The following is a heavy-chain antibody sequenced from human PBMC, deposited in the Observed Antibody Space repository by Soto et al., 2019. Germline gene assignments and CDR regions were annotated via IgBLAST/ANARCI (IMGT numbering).Heavy chain of an antibody. J-gene: IGHJ5*02. Sequence: PSETLSLTCAVSVYSISSGYYLGWIRQTPGKGLEWIASIYHSGSTYYNPSLKSRVTISVDTSKNQFSLKLTSVTAADTAVYYCARGAATVTPGWFDPWGQGIMVTVSS. CDR3: ARGAATVTPGWFDP. CDR1: VYSISSGYY. D-gene: IGHD4-17*01. CDR2: IYHSGST. V-gene: IGHV4-38-2*01.